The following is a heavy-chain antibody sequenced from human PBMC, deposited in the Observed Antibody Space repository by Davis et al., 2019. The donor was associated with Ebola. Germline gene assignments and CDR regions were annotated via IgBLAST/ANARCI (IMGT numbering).Heavy chain of an antibody. J-gene: IGHJ6*02. CDR2: IYRDERT. CDR3: ARSFGLPYYYYGMDV. Sequence: PEGSLRLSCAASGFIVSDKYMSWVRQAPGKGLEWVSVIYRDERTYYADSVKGRFTISRHNSKNTLYLQMNSLRAEDTAVYYCARSFGLPYYYYGMDVWGQGTTVTVSS. CDR1: GFIVSDKY. V-gene: IGHV3-53*04. D-gene: IGHD3-3*01.